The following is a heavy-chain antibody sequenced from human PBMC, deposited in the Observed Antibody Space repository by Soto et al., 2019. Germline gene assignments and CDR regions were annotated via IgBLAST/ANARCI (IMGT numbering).Heavy chain of an antibody. V-gene: IGHV4-31*03. CDR3: ASLTKDLDS. D-gene: IGHD3-9*01. CDR1: GGSISTAYYY. CDR2: IYYIGDT. J-gene: IGHJ4*02. Sequence: QVQLQESGPGLVKPSQTLSLTCTVSGGSISTAYYYWSWIRQHPGKGLEWIGYIYYIGDTNYNPSLKSRVSMSVDTSKNQFSLRLNSVTAADTAGYYSASLTKDLDSWGPGTLVTVSS.